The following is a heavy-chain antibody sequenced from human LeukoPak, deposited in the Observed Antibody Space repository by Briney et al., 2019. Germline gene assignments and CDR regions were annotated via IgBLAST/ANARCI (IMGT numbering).Heavy chain of an antibody. CDR1: GYTFTSYY. CDR2: INPSGGST. J-gene: IGHJ6*03. V-gene: IGHV1-46*01. Sequence: ASVKVSCKASGYTFTSYYMHWVRQAPGQGLEWMGIINPSGGSTSYAQKFQGRVTMTRDMSTSTVYMELSSLRSEDTAVYYCASESTYYYYMDVWGKGTTVTVSS. CDR3: ASESTYYYYMDV. D-gene: IGHD2-2*01.